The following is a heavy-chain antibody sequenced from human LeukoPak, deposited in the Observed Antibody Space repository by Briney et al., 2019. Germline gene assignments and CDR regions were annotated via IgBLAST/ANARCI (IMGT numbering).Heavy chain of an antibody. V-gene: IGHV4-59*01. Sequence: SETLSLTCPVSGGSISSYYWSWIRQPPGKGLEWIGYIYHSGTTNYNPSLKSRVTISVDTSKSQFSLKLSSVTAADTAIYYCARNIVGPRQVDYWGQGTPVTVSS. CDR3: ARNIVGPRQVDY. J-gene: IGHJ4*02. CDR2: IYHSGTT. CDR1: GGSISSYY. D-gene: IGHD1-26*01.